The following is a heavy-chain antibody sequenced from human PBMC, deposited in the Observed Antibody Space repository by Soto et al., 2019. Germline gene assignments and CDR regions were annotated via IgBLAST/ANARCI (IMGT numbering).Heavy chain of an antibody. J-gene: IGHJ3*02. CDR3: ARGMVATGGNDAFDI. CDR1: GYTFTNYG. CDR2: TSAYNSHT. V-gene: IGHV1-18*01. Sequence: QVQLVQSGAGVKKPGASVKVSCQASGYTFTNYGIHWVRQAPGQELEWVGWTSAYNSHTNYAQRLQGRVTVTTATSTDTAYRDLRSLRSDDTAVYYCARGMVATGGNDAFDIWGQGTTLIVSS. D-gene: IGHD5-12*01.